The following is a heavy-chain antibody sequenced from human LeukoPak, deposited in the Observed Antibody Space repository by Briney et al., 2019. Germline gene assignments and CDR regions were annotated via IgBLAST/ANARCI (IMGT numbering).Heavy chain of an antibody. D-gene: IGHD3-22*01. CDR3: ARAPDYYDSSGPAFDI. J-gene: IGHJ3*02. CDR2: IYYSGST. CDR1: GGSISSGGYY. Sequence: PSQTLSLTCTVSGGSISSGGYYWSWIRQHPGKGLEWIGYIYYSGSTYYNPSLKSRVTISVDASKNQFSLKLSSVTAADTAVYYCARAPDYYDSSGPAFDIWGQGTMVTVSS. V-gene: IGHV4-31*03.